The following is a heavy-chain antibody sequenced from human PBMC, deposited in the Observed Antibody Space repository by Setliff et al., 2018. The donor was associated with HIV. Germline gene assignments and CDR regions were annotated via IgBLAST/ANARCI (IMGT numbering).Heavy chain of an antibody. Sequence: SETLSLTCTVSGGSISTSYWNWIRQPPGKGLEWIAYIYISGTTNYNPSLKSRVTISLDTSRNQFSLKLGSVTAADTAVYYCARDVGNLIVVVAVDAFDIWGQGTMVTVSS. CDR3: ARDVGNLIVVVAVDAFDI. CDR1: GGSISTSY. V-gene: IGHV4-4*08. J-gene: IGHJ3*02. D-gene: IGHD2-15*01. CDR2: IYISGTT.